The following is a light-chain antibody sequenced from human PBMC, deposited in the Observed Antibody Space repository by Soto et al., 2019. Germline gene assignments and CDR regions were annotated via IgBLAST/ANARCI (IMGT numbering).Light chain of an antibody. CDR1: QRVSSSY. Sequence: EIVVTLSPRTLSPSHEEGATLSCMASQRVSSSYLAWYPQKPGQAPRLIIYGASSRSTVIPDRFSGSGAETDFTLASSILEEEDVADYCSQQEGSTAETFGHGTKVDIK. J-gene: IGKJ1*01. CDR2: GAS. CDR3: QQEGSTAET. V-gene: IGKV3-20*01.